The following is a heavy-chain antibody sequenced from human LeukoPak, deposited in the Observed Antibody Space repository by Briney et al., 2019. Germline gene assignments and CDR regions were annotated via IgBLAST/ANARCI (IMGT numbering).Heavy chain of an antibody. D-gene: IGHD6-19*01. CDR2: IIPILGIA. Sequence: SVQVTCQASGGTFSSYAISWVRQAPGQRLEWMGRIIPILGIANYAQKFQGRVTITADKSTSTAYMELSSLRSEDTAVYYCARDGQWLDYYYYGMDVWGQGTTVTVSS. CDR1: GGTFSSYA. V-gene: IGHV1-69*04. J-gene: IGHJ6*02. CDR3: ARDGQWLDYYYYGMDV.